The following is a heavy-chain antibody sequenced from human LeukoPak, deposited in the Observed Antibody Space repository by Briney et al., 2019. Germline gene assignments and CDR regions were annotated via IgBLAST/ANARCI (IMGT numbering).Heavy chain of an antibody. CDR3: ARVPMVRGPKGVWFDP. CDR2: IYHSGST. CDR1: GGSISSSSYY. J-gene: IGHJ5*02. V-gene: IGHV4-39*07. D-gene: IGHD3-10*01. Sequence: SETLSLTCTVSGGSISSSSYYWGWIRQPPGKGLEWIGEIYHSGSTNYNPSLKSRVTISVDKSKNQFSLKLSSVTAADTAVYYCARVPMVRGPKGVWFDPWGQGTLVTVSS.